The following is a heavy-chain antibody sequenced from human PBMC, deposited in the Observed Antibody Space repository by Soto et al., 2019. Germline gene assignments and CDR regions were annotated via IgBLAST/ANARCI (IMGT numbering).Heavy chain of an antibody. CDR3: VKDRDSDSWPSRDV. J-gene: IGHJ6*02. V-gene: IGHV1-18*01. Sequence: GASVKVSCKASGYTFTSYGISWVRQAPGQGLEWMGWISAYNGNTNYAQKLQGRVIMTTDTSTSTAYMELRSLRSDDTAVYYCVKDRDSDSWPSRDVWGPGTTVTVSS. CDR1: GYTFTSYG. CDR2: ISAYNGNT. D-gene: IGHD1-26*01.